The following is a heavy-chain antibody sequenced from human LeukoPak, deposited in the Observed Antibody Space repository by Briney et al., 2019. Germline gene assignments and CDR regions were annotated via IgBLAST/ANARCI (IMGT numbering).Heavy chain of an antibody. Sequence: ASVQVSCKASGYTFTSYGITWVRQAPGQGLEWMGRVSPYNDNTNYAQNLQDRVTMTTDTSATTAYMELRSLRSDDTAVYYCARGSYEDYWGQGTLVTVSS. D-gene: IGHD3-16*01. CDR3: ARGSYEDY. J-gene: IGHJ4*02. CDR2: VSPYNDNT. V-gene: IGHV1-18*01. CDR1: GYTFTSYG.